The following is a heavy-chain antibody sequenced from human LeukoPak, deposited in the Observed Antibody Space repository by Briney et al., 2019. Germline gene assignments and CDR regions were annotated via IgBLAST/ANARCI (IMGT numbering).Heavy chain of an antibody. Sequence: GGSLRLSCAVSGFTFSSHWMSWVRQAPGKGLEWVANIKKDGSEKYYVDSVKGRFTISRDNAKTSLYLQMNSLRAEDTAVYYCARGLSGVTGYTYGRGIDYWGQGTLVTVSS. D-gene: IGHD5-18*01. J-gene: IGHJ4*02. CDR1: GFTFSSHW. CDR2: IKKDGSEK. CDR3: ARGLSGVTGYTYGRGIDY. V-gene: IGHV3-7*01.